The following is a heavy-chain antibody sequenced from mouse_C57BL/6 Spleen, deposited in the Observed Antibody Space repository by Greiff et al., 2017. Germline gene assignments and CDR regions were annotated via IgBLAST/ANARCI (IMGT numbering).Heavy chain of an antibody. V-gene: IGHV1-76*01. CDR2: IYPGSGNT. J-gene: IGHJ2*01. D-gene: IGHD2-1*01. CDR1: GYTFTDYY. Sequence: QVQLQQSGAELVRPGVSVKLSCKASGYTFTDYYINWVKQRPGQGLEWIARIYPGSGNTYYNEKFKGKATLTAEKSSSTAYMQLSSLTSEYSSVYFCAREYYGNYSYYFDYWGQGTTLTVSS. CDR3: AREYYGNYSYYFDY.